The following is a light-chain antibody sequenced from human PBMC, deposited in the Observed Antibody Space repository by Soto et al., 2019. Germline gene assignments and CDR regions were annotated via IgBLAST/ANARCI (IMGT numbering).Light chain of an antibody. V-gene: IGLV2-11*01. CDR3: CSYEGCYTFG. CDR1: SSDVGGYNY. J-gene: IGLJ1*01. CDR2: DVS. Sequence: QSALTQPRSVSGSPGQSVTISCTGTSSDVGGYNYVSWYQQHPGKAPKLMIYDVSKRPSGVPDRFSGSKSGNTASLTISGLQAEDEADYYCCSYEGCYTFGLGAGTKVTVL.